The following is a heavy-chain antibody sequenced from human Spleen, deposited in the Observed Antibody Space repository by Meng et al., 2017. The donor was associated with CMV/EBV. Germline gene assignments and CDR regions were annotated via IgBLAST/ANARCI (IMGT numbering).Heavy chain of an antibody. J-gene: IGHJ3*01. CDR3: ARDSGLGYTFDL. D-gene: IGHD3-10*01. CDR1: GFTFGDYA. CDR2: IKQDGREK. Sequence: GESLKISCTASGFTFGDYAMNWVRQATGKGLEWVANIKQDGREKYYVDSVKGRFTISSDNAKNSLYVQMNGLRVEDTAVYWCARDSGLGYTFDLWGQGTMVTVSS. V-gene: IGHV3-7*01.